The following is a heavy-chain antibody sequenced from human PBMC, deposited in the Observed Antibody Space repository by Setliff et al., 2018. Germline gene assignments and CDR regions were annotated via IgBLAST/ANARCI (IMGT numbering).Heavy chain of an antibody. CDR1: GLTFSSYW. CDR3: AKDSFSKADC. CDR2: IKQDGSGR. V-gene: IGHV3-7*03. J-gene: IGHJ4*02. Sequence: GGSLRLSCAASGLTFSSYWMSWVRQAPGKGLEWVANIKQDGSGRYYMDSVKGRFTISRDNARNSLYLQMNSLRVEDTAVYYCAKDSFSKADCWGRGTLVTVSS. D-gene: IGHD2-15*01.